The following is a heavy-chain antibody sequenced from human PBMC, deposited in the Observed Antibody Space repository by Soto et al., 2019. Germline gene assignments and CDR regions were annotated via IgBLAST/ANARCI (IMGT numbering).Heavy chain of an antibody. CDR2: ISAYNGNT. V-gene: IGHV1-18*01. CDR1: GYTFTNYG. Sequence: QVQLVQSGAEVKKPGASVKVSCKASGYTFTNYGISWMRQAPGQGLEWMGWISAYNGNTNYAQNLQGRVTMTADTSTSTAYMELRSLRSDDTAVYYCASDRQQKLVVYYYYGMDVWGQGTTVTVSS. J-gene: IGHJ6*02. CDR3: ASDRQQKLVVYYYYGMDV. D-gene: IGHD6-13*01.